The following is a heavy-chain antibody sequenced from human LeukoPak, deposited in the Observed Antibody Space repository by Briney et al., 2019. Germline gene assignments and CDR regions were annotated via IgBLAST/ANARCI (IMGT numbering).Heavy chain of an antibody. CDR3: AREADYSNYRYWFDP. V-gene: IGHV4-39*02. CDR2: IYYSGST. CDR1: GGSISSSSYY. D-gene: IGHD4-11*01. J-gene: IGHJ5*02. Sequence: SETLSLTCTVSGGSISSSSYYWGWIRQPPGKGLEWIGSIYYSGSTYYNPSLKSRVTISVDTSKNQFSLKLSSVTAADTAVYYCAREADYSNYRYWFDPWGQGTLVTVSS.